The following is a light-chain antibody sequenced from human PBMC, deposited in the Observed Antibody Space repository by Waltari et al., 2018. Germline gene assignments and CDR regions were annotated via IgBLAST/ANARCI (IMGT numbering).Light chain of an antibody. CDR3: SSYISSSTLEV. V-gene: IGLV2-14*03. Sequence: QSALTQPASVSGSPGQSLTISCPRTSSDVGGYNFFSRYQKPPGKAPKHMILYVSNRPAGVSNRFSGSKSGNTASLTISGLQAEDEADYYCSSYISSSTLEVFGGGTRLTVL. J-gene: IGLJ3*02. CDR1: SSDVGGYNF. CDR2: YVS.